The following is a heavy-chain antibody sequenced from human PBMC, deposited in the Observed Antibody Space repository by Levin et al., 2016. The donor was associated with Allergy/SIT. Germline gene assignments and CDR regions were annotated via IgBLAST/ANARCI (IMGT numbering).Heavy chain of an antibody. Sequence: VRQMPGKGLEWMGWINPNSGGTNYAQKFQGRVTMTRDTSISTAYMELSRLRSDDTAVYYCARGPLRGIVLMVYAPTDYWGQGTLVTVSS. CDR3: ARGPLRGIVLMVYAPTDY. J-gene: IGHJ4*02. V-gene: IGHV1-2*02. CDR2: INPNSGGT. D-gene: IGHD2-8*01.